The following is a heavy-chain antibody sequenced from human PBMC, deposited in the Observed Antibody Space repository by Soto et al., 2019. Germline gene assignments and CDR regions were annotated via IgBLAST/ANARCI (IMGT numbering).Heavy chain of an antibody. V-gene: IGHV3-23*01. Sequence: PGGSLRLSCAASGFTFSSYAMSWVRQAPGKGLEWVSAISGSGGSTYYADSVKGRFTISRDNAENSLYLQMNSLKAEDTAVYYCARDRRYCTSTSCYAVYFDYWGQGTLVTVSS. D-gene: IGHD2-2*01. CDR2: ISGSGGST. CDR1: GFTFSSYA. CDR3: ARDRRYCTSTSCYAVYFDY. J-gene: IGHJ4*02.